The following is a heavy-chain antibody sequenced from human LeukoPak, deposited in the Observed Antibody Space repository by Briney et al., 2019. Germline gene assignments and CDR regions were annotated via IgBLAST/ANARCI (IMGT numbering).Heavy chain of an antibody. V-gene: IGHV3-9*01. D-gene: IGHD6-19*01. CDR3: GRDTDNRGCNGLFDY. CDR2: ISWNSGGI. CDR1: GFTFDDYA. J-gene: IGHJ4*02. Sequence: GGSLRLSCAASGFTFDDYAMHWVRPAPGKGLEGVSGISWNSGGIGYAGYVKGRFTISRDNAKNSLYLQMHSLRADDTAVHDCGRDTDNRGCNGLFDYWGQGTQVTVSS.